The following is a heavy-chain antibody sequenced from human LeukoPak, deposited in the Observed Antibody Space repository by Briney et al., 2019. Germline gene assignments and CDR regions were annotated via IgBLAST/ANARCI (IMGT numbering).Heavy chain of an antibody. J-gene: IGHJ4*02. D-gene: IGHD4-23*01. Sequence: PSETLSLTCTVSGGSISSSSYYWGWIRQPPGKGLEWIGSIYYSGSTYYNPSRKSRVTISVDTSKNQFSLKLSSVTAADTAVYYCARHYHYGGPHYFDYWGQGTLVTVSS. CDR2: IYYSGST. CDR3: ARHYHYGGPHYFDY. V-gene: IGHV4-39*01. CDR1: GGSISSSSYY.